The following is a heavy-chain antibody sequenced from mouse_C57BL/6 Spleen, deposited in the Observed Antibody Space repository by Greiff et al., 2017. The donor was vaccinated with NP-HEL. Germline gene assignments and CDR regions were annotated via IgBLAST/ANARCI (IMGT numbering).Heavy chain of an antibody. D-gene: IGHD2-1*01. Sequence: QVQLQQPGAELVKPGASVKLSCKASGYTFTSYWLQWVKQRPGQGLEWIGELDPSDSYTNSNQKFKGKSTLTVVTSSSTAYMQLSILTSEDSAVYYCARGDYGNYNYAMDYWGQGTSVTVSS. J-gene: IGHJ4*01. V-gene: IGHV1-50*01. CDR3: ARGDYGNYNYAMDY. CDR1: GYTFTSYW. CDR2: LDPSDSYT.